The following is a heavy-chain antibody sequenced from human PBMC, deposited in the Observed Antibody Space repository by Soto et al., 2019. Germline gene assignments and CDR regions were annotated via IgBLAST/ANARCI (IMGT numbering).Heavy chain of an antibody. J-gene: IGHJ4*02. Sequence: PSETLSLTCTVSRGYVNTFHWSWVRQPAGKGLEWIGRIFPNGNTDYGPSLKSRVTLSVDTSKNQISLNPTPVTAADTAVYYCARDNYDFWSAYPLVFDYWGRGTLVTVS. D-gene: IGHD3-3*01. CDR3: ARDNYDFWSAYPLVFDY. V-gene: IGHV4-4*07. CDR2: IFPNGNT. CDR1: RGYVNTFH.